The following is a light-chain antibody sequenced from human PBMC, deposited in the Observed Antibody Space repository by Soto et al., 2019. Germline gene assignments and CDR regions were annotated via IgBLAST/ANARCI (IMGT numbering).Light chain of an antibody. Sequence: DIQLTQYPSSMSASVGDKFTSTRRASQSIRSYLNWVQQKPGKAPKLLIYDASSLQTVVPSRFSGSGSGTDFSLTISSLQPEDFATYYCQQSYSTPPWTFGPGTKVEIK. J-gene: IGKJ1*01. CDR1: QSIRSY. CDR3: QQSYSTPPWT. CDR2: DAS. V-gene: IGKV1-39*01.